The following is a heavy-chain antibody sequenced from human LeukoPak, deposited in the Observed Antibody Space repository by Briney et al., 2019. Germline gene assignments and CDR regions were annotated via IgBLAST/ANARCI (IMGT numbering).Heavy chain of an antibody. CDR1: GFTFSSYW. CDR2: IASDGSST. V-gene: IGHV3-74*01. CDR3: ARGRPHGNDY. J-gene: IGHJ4*02. Sequence: GGSLRLSCTASGFTFSSYWMNWVRQAPGKGLVWVSRIASDGSSTTYADSVKGRFSISRDNAKNTPYLQMNSLRVEDTAVYYCARGRPHGNDYWGQGTLVTVSS. D-gene: IGHD4-23*01.